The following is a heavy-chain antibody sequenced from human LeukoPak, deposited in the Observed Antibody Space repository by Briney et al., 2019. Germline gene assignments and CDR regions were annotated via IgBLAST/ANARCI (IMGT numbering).Heavy chain of an antibody. V-gene: IGHV1-3*01. J-gene: IGHJ3*01. CDR1: GYTFTTYT. Sequence: ASVRVSCKASGYTFTTYTIHWVRQAPGQRLEWMGWINAGNDKTKYSQKFQGRVTITRDTSASTAYMELSSPRSEDAAVYYCASGDLGYCSSTSCPTRGNAFDAWGQGTMVTVSS. CDR2: INAGNDKT. D-gene: IGHD2-2*01. CDR3: ASGDLGYCSSTSCPTRGNAFDA.